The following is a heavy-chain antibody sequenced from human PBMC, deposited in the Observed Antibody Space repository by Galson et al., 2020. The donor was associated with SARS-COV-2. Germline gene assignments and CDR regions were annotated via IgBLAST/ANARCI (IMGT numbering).Heavy chain of an antibody. J-gene: IGHJ4*02. CDR1: GGSISSYY. CDR2: IYYSGST. V-gene: IGHV4-59*08. Sequence: SETLSLTCTVSGGSISSYYWSWIRQPPGKGLEWIGYIYYSGSTNYNPSLKSRVTISVDTSKNQFSLKLSSVTAADTAVYYCARLYYYDSSGYYYKLGPAPYVDYWGQGTLVTVSS. D-gene: IGHD3-22*01. CDR3: ARLYYYDSSGYYYKLGPAPYVDY.